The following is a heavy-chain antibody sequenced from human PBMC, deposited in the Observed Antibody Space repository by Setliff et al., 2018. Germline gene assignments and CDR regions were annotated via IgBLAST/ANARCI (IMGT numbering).Heavy chain of an antibody. CDR1: GYSFTSHY. CDR3: ARAGLAAAGRKGVFNH. CDR2: INPGGLSS. Sequence: ASVKVSCKTSGYSFTSHYMHWVRQAPGQGLEWMGIINPGGLSSSSTQKFEGRVTMTRDTSTSTVYMELNSLTSDDTAVYYCARAGLAAAGRKGVFNHWGQGTLVTVS. V-gene: IGHV1-46*01. D-gene: IGHD6-25*01. J-gene: IGHJ4*02.